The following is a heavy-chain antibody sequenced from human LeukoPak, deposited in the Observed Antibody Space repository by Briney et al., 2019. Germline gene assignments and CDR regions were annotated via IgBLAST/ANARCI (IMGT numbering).Heavy chain of an antibody. D-gene: IGHD6-13*01. CDR2: ISSSSSYI. CDR3: AKSFLSSWVYYFDY. J-gene: IGHJ4*02. Sequence: PGGSLRLSCAASGFTFSSYNMNWVRQAPGKGLEWVSSISSSSSYIYYADSVKGRFTISRDNSKNTLYLQMNSLRAEDTAVYYCAKSFLSSWVYYFDYWGQGTLVTVSS. CDR1: GFTFSSYN. V-gene: IGHV3-21*04.